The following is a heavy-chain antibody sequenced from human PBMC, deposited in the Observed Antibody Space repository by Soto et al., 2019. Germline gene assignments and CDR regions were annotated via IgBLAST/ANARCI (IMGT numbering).Heavy chain of an antibody. Sequence: LSLTCTVSGDSVRSGDYYRSWIRQHPVKGLEWIGYVYYSGGTYYNPSLESRLTISLDTSKNQFSLKLTSATAADTAVYYCARDLSPWGQGTLVTVSS. CDR1: GDSVRSGDYY. CDR3: ARDLSP. CDR2: VYYSGGT. V-gene: IGHV4-31*03. J-gene: IGHJ5*02.